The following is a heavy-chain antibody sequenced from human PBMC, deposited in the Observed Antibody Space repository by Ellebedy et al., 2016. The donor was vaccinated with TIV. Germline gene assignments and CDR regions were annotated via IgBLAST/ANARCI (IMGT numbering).Heavy chain of an antibody. J-gene: IGHJ4*02. D-gene: IGHD6-19*01. CDR3: ARLDAIIAVKSLDY. CDR2: TSYDGNKK. V-gene: IGHV3-30-3*01. CDR1: GLTFSSHA. Sequence: GESLKISCAASGLTFSSHAMHWVRQAPGKGLQWVAATSYDGNKKYYADSVKGRFTISRDNAKNALYLQMNSLRAEDTAVYYCARLDAIIAVKSLDYWGQGTLVTVSS.